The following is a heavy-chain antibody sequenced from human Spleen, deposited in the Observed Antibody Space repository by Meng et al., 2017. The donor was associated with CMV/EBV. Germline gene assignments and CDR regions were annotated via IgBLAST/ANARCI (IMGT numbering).Heavy chain of an antibody. V-gene: IGHV5-51*01. CDR1: GYSFTSYW. CDR3: ARDRSGSIDY. Sequence: GGSLRLSCKGSGYSFTSYWIGWVRQMPGKGLEWMGIIYPGDSDTRYSPSFQGQVTISADKSISTAYLQWSSLRSEDTAVYYCARDRSGSIDYWGQGTLVTVSS. D-gene: IGHD6-19*01. J-gene: IGHJ4*02. CDR2: IYPGDSDT.